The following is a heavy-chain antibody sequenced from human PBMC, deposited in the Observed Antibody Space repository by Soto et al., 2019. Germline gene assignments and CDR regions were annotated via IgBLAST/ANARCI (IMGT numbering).Heavy chain of an antibody. V-gene: IGHV3-13*01. CDR2: IGTAGDT. J-gene: IGHJ5*02. D-gene: IGHD1-7*01. CDR1: GFTFSSYD. Sequence: EVQLVESGGGLVQPGGSLRLSCAASGFTFSSYDMHWVRQATGKGLEWVSAIGTAGDTYYPGSVKGRFTISRENAKNSLYLQMNSLRAEDTAVYYCARVGITGPTGPFGPWGQGTLVTVSS. CDR3: ARVGITGPTGPFGP.